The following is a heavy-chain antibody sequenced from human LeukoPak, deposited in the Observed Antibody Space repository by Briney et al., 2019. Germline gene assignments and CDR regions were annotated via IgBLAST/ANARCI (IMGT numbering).Heavy chain of an antibody. J-gene: IGHJ4*02. CDR2: ISSSSSAI. CDR3: AKGPRTVRFGDRHKGMFDY. D-gene: IGHD3-10*01. Sequence: GSLRLSCAASGFTFSSYGMNWVRQAPGKGLEWVSYISSSSSAIYYADSVKGRFTISRDNSKNTLYLQMNSLRAEDTAVYYCAKGPRTVRFGDRHKGMFDYWGRGTLVTVSS. V-gene: IGHV3-48*01. CDR1: GFTFSSYG.